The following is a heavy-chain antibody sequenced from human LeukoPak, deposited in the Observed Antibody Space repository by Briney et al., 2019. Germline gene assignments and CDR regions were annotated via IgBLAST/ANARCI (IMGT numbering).Heavy chain of an antibody. CDR2: IYSGGST. CDR3: AHAMVRGVISY. V-gene: IGHV3-66*01. D-gene: IGHD3-10*01. Sequence: GGSLRLSCAASGFTFSSYAMHWVRQAPGKGLEWASVIYSGGSTYYADSVKGRFTISRDNSKNTLYLQMNSLRAEDTAVYYCAHAMVRGVISYWGQGTLVTVSS. CDR1: GFTFSSYA. J-gene: IGHJ4*02.